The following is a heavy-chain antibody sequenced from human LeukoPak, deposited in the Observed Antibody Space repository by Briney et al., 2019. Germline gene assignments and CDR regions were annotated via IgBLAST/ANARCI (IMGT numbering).Heavy chain of an antibody. Sequence: ASVKVSCKGSGYSFNDYGISWVRQAPGQGLEWMGWISGYTGKTNYAQKFQGRVTMTRDTSTSTVYMELSSLRSEDTAVYYCARAGYDSSGYYSYWGQGTLVTVSS. CDR2: ISGYTGKT. J-gene: IGHJ4*02. D-gene: IGHD3-22*01. V-gene: IGHV1-18*01. CDR1: GYSFNDYG. CDR3: ARAGYDSSGYYSY.